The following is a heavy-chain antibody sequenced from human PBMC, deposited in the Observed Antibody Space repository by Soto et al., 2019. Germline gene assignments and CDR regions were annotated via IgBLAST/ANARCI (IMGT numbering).Heavy chain of an antibody. D-gene: IGHD3-3*01. V-gene: IGHV4-59*01. Sequence: SETLSLTCTVSGGSLNGYYWSWIRQPPGKGLAWIGYIYYSGSTNYNPSLKSRDTISVDTSKNQFSLKLSSVTAADTAVYYCARGADVWSGYIDCWGQRILVTASS. CDR3: ARGADVWSGYIDC. J-gene: IGHJ4*02. CDR2: IYYSGST. CDR1: GGSLNGYY.